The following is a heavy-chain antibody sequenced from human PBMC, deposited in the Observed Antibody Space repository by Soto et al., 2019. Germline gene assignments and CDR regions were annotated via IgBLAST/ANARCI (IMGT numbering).Heavy chain of an antibody. V-gene: IGHV3-30-3*01. CDR3: AREGNMKVLRYFDWTRGPYYYGMDV. CDR1: GFTFSSYA. CDR2: ISYDGSNK. J-gene: IGHJ6*02. D-gene: IGHD3-9*01. Sequence: GGALRLYCAASGFTFSSYAMPWVRQAPGKGLEWVAVISYDGSNKYHADSVKGRFTISRDNSKNTLYLQMNSLRAEDTAVYYCAREGNMKVLRYFDWTRGPYYYGMDVWGQGTTVTVSS.